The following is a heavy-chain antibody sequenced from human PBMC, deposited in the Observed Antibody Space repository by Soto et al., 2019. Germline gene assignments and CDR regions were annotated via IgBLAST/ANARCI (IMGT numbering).Heavy chain of an antibody. V-gene: IGHV4-34*01. J-gene: IGHJ6*02. D-gene: IGHD3-3*01. CDR1: GGSFSGYY. CDR3: ARTRFLEWLLCSPGVDV. CDR2: INHSGST. Sequence: QVQLQQWGAGLLKPSETLSLTCAVYGGSFSGYYWSWIRQPPGKGLEWIGEINHSGSTNYNPSLKSRVTISVDTSKNQFSLKLSSVTAADTAVYYCARTRFLEWLLCSPGVDVWGQGTTVTVSS.